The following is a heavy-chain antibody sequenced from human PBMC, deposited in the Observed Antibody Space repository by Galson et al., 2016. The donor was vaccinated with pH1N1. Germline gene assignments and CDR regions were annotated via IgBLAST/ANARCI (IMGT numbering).Heavy chain of an antibody. D-gene: IGHD3-22*01. Sequence: SVKVSCKASEYTFIGYYIHWMRQAPGHGLAWMGRINPNNGETHYAQNFQGRVTMTRDTSISTAYMELNSLRSDDTAVYYCARVNSYDSNCYYPFDYWGQGTQVTVS. V-gene: IGHV1-2*06. J-gene: IGHJ4*02. CDR3: ARVNSYDSNCYYPFDY. CDR2: INPNNGET. CDR1: EYTFIGYY.